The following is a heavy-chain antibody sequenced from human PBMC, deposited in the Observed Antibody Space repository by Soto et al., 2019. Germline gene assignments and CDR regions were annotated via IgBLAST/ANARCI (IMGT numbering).Heavy chain of an antibody. CDR3: ARDSTAMVTTSFDY. CDR1: GGSFREYA. V-gene: IGHV1-69*13. CDR2: IIAMFGTP. J-gene: IGHJ4*02. D-gene: IGHD5-18*01. Sequence: EASVKVSCKVSGGSFREYAMSWVRQAPGQGLEWMGGIIAMFGTPNYAQKFQGRVTISADESTNTAYMELTSLTPDDTAVYYCARDSTAMVTTSFDYWGQGTLVTVSS.